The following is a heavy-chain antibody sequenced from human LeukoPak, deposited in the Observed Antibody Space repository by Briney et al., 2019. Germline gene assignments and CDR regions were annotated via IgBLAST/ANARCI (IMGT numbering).Heavy chain of an antibody. V-gene: IGHV3-30-3*01. CDR1: GFTFSSYA. J-gene: IGHJ4*02. Sequence: PGGSLRLSCAASGFTFSSYAMHWVRQTPGKGLEWVAVISYDEINKYYADSVKGRFTISRDNSKNTHYLQMNSLRPEDTAVYYCARGVYSSGWCRLLDYWGQGTLVTVSS. CDR3: ARGVYSSGWCRLLDY. D-gene: IGHD6-19*01. CDR2: ISYDEINK.